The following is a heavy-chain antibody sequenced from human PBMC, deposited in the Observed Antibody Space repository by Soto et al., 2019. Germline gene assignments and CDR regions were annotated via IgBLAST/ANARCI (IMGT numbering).Heavy chain of an antibody. CDR3: ARFYASGSYPYDY. Sequence: GASVKVSCKASGYTFTTYGISWVRQAPGQGLEWMGWISAYNGNTNYAQNLQGRVTMTTDTSASTAYMELRSLRSDDTAVYYCARFYASGSYPYDYWGQGTLVTVSS. J-gene: IGHJ4*02. CDR1: GYTFTTYG. V-gene: IGHV1-18*01. CDR2: ISAYNGNT. D-gene: IGHD3-10*01.